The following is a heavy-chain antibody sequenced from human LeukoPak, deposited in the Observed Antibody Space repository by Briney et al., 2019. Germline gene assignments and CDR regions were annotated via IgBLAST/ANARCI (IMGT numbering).Heavy chain of an antibody. D-gene: IGHD5-12*01. Sequence: PGGSLRLSCAASGFTFSSYWMHWVRQAPGKGLVWVSHVNNDGSRTTYADSVKGRFTVSRDNAKNTLYLQMNSLRAEDTAVYYCARGSSRVLVAASTHDAFDIWGQGTMVTFSS. CDR3: ARGSSRVLVAASTHDAFDI. J-gene: IGHJ3*02. CDR1: GFTFSSYW. V-gene: IGHV3-74*01. CDR2: VNNDGSRT.